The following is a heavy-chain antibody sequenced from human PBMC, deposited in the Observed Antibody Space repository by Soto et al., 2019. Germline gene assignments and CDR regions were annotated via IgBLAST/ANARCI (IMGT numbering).Heavy chain of an antibody. D-gene: IGHD6-19*01. Sequence: QVQLVQSGAEVKKPGASVKVSCKASGYTFTGYYMHWVREAPGQGLEWMGWINPNSGGTNYAQKFQGWVTMTRDTSISTAYMELSRLKSDDTAVYYCATGHSIGWLTLPHWGQGTLVTVSS. CDR1: GYTFTGYY. V-gene: IGHV1-2*04. CDR3: ATGHSIGWLTLPH. J-gene: IGHJ4*02. CDR2: INPNSGGT.